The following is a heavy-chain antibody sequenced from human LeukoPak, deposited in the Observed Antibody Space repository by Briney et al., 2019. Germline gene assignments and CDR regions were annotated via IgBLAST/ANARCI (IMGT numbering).Heavy chain of an antibody. CDR1: GYTFTSYG. J-gene: IGHJ5*02. CDR3: ARGGYCSGGSCFRYNWFAP. D-gene: IGHD2-15*01. CDR2: INPNSGGT. Sequence: ASVKVSCKASGYTFTSYGISWVRQAPGQGLEWMGWINPNSGGTNYAQKFQGRVTMTRDTSISTAYMELSRLRSDDTAVYYCARGGYCSGGSCFRYNWFAPWGQGTLVTVSS. V-gene: IGHV1-2*02.